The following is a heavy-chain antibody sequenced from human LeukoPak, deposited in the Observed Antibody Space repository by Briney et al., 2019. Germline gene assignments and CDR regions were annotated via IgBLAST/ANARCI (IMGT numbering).Heavy chain of an antibody. CDR3: ARDGVAVAGDTLYYMDV. Sequence: PGRSLRLSCAASGFTFSRYGMHWVRQAPGKGREWVAVLWSDGSSKYSVDSVQGRFTISRDNSKTTLYLQMNSLRDEDTAVYYCARDGVAVAGDTLYYMDVWGKGTTVTVSS. CDR1: GFTFSRYG. D-gene: IGHD6-19*01. J-gene: IGHJ6*03. CDR2: LWSDGSSK. V-gene: IGHV3-33*01.